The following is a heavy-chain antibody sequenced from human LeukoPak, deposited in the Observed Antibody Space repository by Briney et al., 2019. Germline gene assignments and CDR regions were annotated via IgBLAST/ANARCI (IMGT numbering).Heavy chain of an antibody. CDR2: INHSGST. V-gene: IGHV4-34*01. D-gene: IGHD3-22*01. CDR3: ARGLYYYDSSGYYSLRRGMDV. CDR1: GGSSSGYY. J-gene: IGHJ6*02. Sequence: SETLSLTCEVYGGSSSGYYRSWIRQPPGKGLEWIGEINHSGSTNYNPSLKSRVTISVDTSKNQFSLKLSSVTAADTAVYYCARGLYYYDSSGYYSLRRGMDVWGQGTTVTVSS.